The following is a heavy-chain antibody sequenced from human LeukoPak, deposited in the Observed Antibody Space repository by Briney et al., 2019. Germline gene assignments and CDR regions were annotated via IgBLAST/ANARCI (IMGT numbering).Heavy chain of an antibody. CDR2: IWYDGSDK. J-gene: IGHJ4*02. CDR1: GFTFSSYG. V-gene: IGHV3-33*01. Sequence: GGSLRLSSAASGFTFSSYGMHWVRQAPGRGLEWVAVIWYDGSDKYYADSVKGRFTISRDNSKNTLYLQMSSLRAEDTAVYYCSISDSSGSFAYWGQGTLVTVSS. CDR3: SISDSSGSFAY. D-gene: IGHD3-22*01.